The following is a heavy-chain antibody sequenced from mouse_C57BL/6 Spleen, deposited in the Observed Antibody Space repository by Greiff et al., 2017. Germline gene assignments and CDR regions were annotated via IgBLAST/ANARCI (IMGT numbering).Heavy chain of an antibody. CDR2: IYPGDGDT. J-gene: IGHJ3*01. Sequence: VQLVESGPELVKPGASVKISCKASGYAFSSSWMNWVKQRPGKGLEWIGRIYPGDGDTNYNGKFKGKATLTADKSSSTAYMQLSSLTSEDSAVYFCARWGYDYDGAYWGQGTLVTVSA. CDR1: GYAFSSSW. CDR3: ARWGYDYDGAY. D-gene: IGHD2-4*01. V-gene: IGHV1-82*01.